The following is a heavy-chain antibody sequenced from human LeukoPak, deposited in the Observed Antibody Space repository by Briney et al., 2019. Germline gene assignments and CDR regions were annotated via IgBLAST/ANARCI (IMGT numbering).Heavy chain of an antibody. CDR2: INHSGST. V-gene: IGHV4-34*01. CDR1: GGSFSGYY. Sequence: SETLSLTCAVYGGSFSGYYWSWIRQPPGKGLEWIGEINHSGSTNYNPSLKSRVTISVDTSKNQFSLKLSSVTAADTAVHYCARSKQLRSLGYYGMDVWGQGTTVTVSS. CDR3: ARSKQLRSLGYYGMDV. D-gene: IGHD4-17*01. J-gene: IGHJ6*02.